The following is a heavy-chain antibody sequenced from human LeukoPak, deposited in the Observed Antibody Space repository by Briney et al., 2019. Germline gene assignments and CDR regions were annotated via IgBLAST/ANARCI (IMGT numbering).Heavy chain of an antibody. J-gene: IGHJ4*02. Sequence: SETLSLTCTVSGGSISSSSYYWGWIRQPPGKGLEWIGSIYYSGSTYYNPSLKSRVTISVDTSKNQFSLKLSSVTAADTAVYYCASHQPDYYDSNLYFDYWRQGTLVTVSS. D-gene: IGHD3-22*01. CDR1: GGSISSSSYY. V-gene: IGHV4-39*01. CDR3: ASHQPDYYDSNLYFDY. CDR2: IYYSGST.